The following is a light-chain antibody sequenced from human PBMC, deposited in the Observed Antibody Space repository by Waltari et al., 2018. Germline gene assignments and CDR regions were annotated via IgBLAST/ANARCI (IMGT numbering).Light chain of an antibody. CDR1: QNVSNNY. Sequence: EMVLMQSPGTLSLSPGERATLSCRTSQNVSNNYLAWFQQKPGQVPSLLIYATSHRATGIPDRFSGSGSGTDFTLTISRLEPEDFAVYYCQQHGSFPRTFGQGTKVEI. V-gene: IGKV3-20*01. CDR3: QQHGSFPRT. CDR2: ATS. J-gene: IGKJ1*01.